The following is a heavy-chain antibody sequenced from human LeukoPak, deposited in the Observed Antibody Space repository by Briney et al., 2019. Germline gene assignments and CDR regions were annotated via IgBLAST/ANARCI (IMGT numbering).Heavy chain of an antibody. CDR2: INPTSGGT. D-gene: IGHD6-19*01. V-gene: IGHV1-2*02. CDR1: GYTFTGYY. CDR3: ALPPQTRIAVAGTGDY. J-gene: IGHJ4*02. Sequence: EASVKVSCKASGYTFTGYYMHWVRQAPGQGPEWMGWINPTSGGTNYAQKFQGRVTMTRDTSITTAFMELSRLRSDDTAVYYCALPPQTRIAVAGTGDYWGQGTLVTVSS.